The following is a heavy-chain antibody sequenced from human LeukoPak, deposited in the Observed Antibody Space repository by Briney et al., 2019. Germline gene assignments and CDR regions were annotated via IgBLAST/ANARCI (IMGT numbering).Heavy chain of an antibody. Sequence: SQTLSLTRAVYGGSFSGYYWSWIRQPPGKGLEWIGEINHSGSTNYNPSLKSRVTISVDTSKNQFSLKLSSVTAADTAVYYCARLKWLQGIDYWGQGTLVTVSS. J-gene: IGHJ4*02. V-gene: IGHV4-34*01. CDR2: INHSGST. CDR3: ARLKWLQGIDY. D-gene: IGHD5-24*01. CDR1: GGSFSGYY.